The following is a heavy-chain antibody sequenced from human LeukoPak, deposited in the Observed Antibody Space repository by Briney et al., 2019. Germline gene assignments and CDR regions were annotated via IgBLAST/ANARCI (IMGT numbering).Heavy chain of an antibody. J-gene: IGHJ3*02. CDR1: GFTFSSYS. V-gene: IGHV3-48*01. Sequence: PGGSLRLSCAASGFTFSSYSMNWVRQAPGKGLEWVSYISSSSSTIYYADSVKGRFTISRDNAKNSLYLQMNSLRAEDTAVYYCARWYSGGGDAFDIWGQGTMVTVSS. D-gene: IGHD2-15*01. CDR3: ARWYSGGGDAFDI. CDR2: ISSSSSTI.